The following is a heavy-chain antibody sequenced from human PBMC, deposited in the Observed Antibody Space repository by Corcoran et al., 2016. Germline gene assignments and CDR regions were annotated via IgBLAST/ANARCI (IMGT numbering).Heavy chain of an antibody. J-gene: IGHJ4*02. D-gene: IGHD2-2*01. CDR1: GFTFSGSA. V-gene: IGHV3-73*02. Sequence: EVQLVESGGGLVQPGGSLKLSCAASGFTFSGSAMHWVRQASGKGLEWVGGIRSKANSYATAYAASVKGRFTISRDDSQNTAYLQMHSLTTEYTSLYYCTRLSVVVPAAIDYWGQGTLVTVSS. CDR2: IRSKANSYAT. CDR3: TRLSVVVPAAIDY.